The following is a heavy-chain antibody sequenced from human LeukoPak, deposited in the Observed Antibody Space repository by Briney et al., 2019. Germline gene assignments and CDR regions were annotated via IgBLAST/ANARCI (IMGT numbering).Heavy chain of an antibody. CDR3: AKDLIRLGELSLSWFDY. J-gene: IGHJ4*02. CDR2: ISYDRSNE. Sequence: GGSLRLSCAASGFTFSGYAMHWVRQAPGKGLEWVAVISYDRSNEYYADSEKGRFTISRDNSKNTLYLQMNSLRAEDTAVYYCAKDLIRLGELSLSWFDYWGQGTLVTVSS. CDR1: GFTFSGYA. D-gene: IGHD3-16*02. V-gene: IGHV3-30-3*01.